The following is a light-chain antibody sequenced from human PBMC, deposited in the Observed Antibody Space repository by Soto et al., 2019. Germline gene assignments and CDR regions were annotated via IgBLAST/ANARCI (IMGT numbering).Light chain of an antibody. CDR3: HQPGRPSWT. Sequence: EIVLTQAPGTLSLSPGEGATLSCRASQSVSTNFFAWYQPNPGQAPRLLIYGASTRATGIPDRFRGSGSGKDFAVTIRRLEPEYFAVYYCHQPGRPSWTFGEGLNVEI. CDR1: QSVSTNF. J-gene: IGKJ1*01. V-gene: IGKV3-20*01. CDR2: GAS.